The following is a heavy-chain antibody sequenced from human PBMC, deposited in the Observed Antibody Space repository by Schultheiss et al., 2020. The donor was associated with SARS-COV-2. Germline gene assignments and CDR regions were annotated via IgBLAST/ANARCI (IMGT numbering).Heavy chain of an antibody. J-gene: IGHJ4*02. Sequence: GGSLRLSCAASGFTVSSNYMSWIRQAPGKGLEWVSAISGSGGSTYYADSVKGRFTISRDNSKNTLYLQMNSLRAEDTAVYYCARDPTPYSSSWYEGSVDYWGQGTLVTVSS. D-gene: IGHD6-13*01. CDR1: GFTVSSNY. CDR3: ARDPTPYSSSWYEGSVDY. CDR2: ISGSGGST. V-gene: IGHV3-23*01.